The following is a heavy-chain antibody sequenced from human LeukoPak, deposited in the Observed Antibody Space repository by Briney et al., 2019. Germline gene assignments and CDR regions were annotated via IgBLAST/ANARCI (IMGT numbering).Heavy chain of an antibody. J-gene: IGHJ6*03. Sequence: PSETLSLTCTVSGGSISSSSYYWSWIRQPPGKGLEWLGYIYYSGSSNYNPSLKSRVTISVDTSKNQFSLKLSSVTAADTAVYYCARVPRSYYYYYYMDVWGKGTTVTVSS. CDR1: GGSISSSSYY. CDR2: IYYSGSS. V-gene: IGHV4-61*01. CDR3: ARVPRSYYYYYYMDV.